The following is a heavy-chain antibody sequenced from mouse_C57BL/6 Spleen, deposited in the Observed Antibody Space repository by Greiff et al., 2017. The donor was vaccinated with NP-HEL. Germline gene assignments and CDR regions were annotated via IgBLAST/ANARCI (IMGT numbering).Heavy chain of an antibody. Sequence: QVQLKESGAELARPGASVKMSCKASGYTFTSYTMHWVKQRPGQGLEWIGYINPSSGYTKYNQKFKDKATLTADKSSSTAYMQLSSLTSEDSAVYYCARWSNYSNPDYWGQGTTLTVSS. CDR1: GYTFTSYT. V-gene: IGHV1-4*01. CDR3: ARWSNYSNPDY. J-gene: IGHJ2*01. D-gene: IGHD2-5*01. CDR2: INPSSGYT.